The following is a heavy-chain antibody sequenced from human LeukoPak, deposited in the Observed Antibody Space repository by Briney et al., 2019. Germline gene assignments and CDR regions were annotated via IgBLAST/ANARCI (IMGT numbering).Heavy chain of an antibody. D-gene: IGHD1-14*01. V-gene: IGHV4-59*12. CDR3: ARRRTGDYFDY. CDR2: MYHDGAT. CDR1: GGSITTNY. J-gene: IGHJ4*02. Sequence: SETLSLTCTVSGGSITTNYWSWIRQPPGKGPEWIAYMYHDGATYYNPSLESRVTISMDTSKKQLSLKLSSATAADTAVYYCARRRTGDYFDYWGQGTLVTVSS.